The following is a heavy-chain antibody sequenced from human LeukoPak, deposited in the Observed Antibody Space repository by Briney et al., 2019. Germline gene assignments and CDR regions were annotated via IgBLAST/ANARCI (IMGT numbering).Heavy chain of an antibody. CDR1: GGSFSGYW. CDR2: INHERST. V-gene: IGHV4-34*01. CDR3: ARDQWLLRGGDHDAFDI. Sequence: SETLSLTCAVYGGSFSGYWWSWIRQPPGKGLEWIGEINHERSTNYNPSLKSRVTISIDKSKNQFSLKLRSVTAADTAVYYCARDQWLLRGGDHDAFDIWGQGTMVTVSS. D-gene: IGHD6-19*01. J-gene: IGHJ3*02.